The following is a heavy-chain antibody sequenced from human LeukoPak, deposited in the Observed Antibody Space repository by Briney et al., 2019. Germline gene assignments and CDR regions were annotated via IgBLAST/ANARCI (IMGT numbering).Heavy chain of an antibody. J-gene: IGHJ4*02. CDR2: IIPMFGTV. V-gene: IGHV1-69*05. D-gene: IGHD3-22*01. CDR3: VFDSSGYLSRSLPPYFDH. CDR1: GGAFSNYA. Sequence: SVKVSCKASGGAFSNYAINWVRQAPGQGLEWMGGIIPMFGTVKYAQKLQGRVTLRTDESTSTAYMELSSLTSEDTAVYYCVFDSSGYLSRSLPPYFDHWGQGTLVIVS.